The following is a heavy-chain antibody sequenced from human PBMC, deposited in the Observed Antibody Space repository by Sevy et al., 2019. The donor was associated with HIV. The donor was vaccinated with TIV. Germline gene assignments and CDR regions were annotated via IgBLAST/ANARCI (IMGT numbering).Heavy chain of an antibody. CDR1: GFTFSGSA. D-gene: IGHD2-15*01. CDR3: TRWGYCSGGSCVELNYYYYYGMDV. CDR2: IRSKANSYAT. Sequence: GGSLRLSSAASGFTFSGSAMHWVRQASGKGLEWVGRIRSKANSYATAYAASVKGRFTISRDDSKNTAYLQMNSLKTEDTAVYYCTRWGYCSGGSCVELNYYYYYGMDVWGQGTTVTVSS. J-gene: IGHJ6*02. V-gene: IGHV3-73*01.